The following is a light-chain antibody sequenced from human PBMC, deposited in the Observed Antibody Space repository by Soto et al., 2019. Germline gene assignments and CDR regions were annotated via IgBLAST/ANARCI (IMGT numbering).Light chain of an antibody. V-gene: IGKV3-20*01. J-gene: IGKJ1*01. CDR3: QQYGSSPTT. CDR2: GAS. CDR1: QSVSSSY. Sequence: EIVVTQSPGNLSLSPGERATLSCRASQSVSSSYLAWYQQKPGQAPRLLIYGASSRATGIPDRFSGSGSGTDFTLTISRLEPEDVAVYYCQQYGSSPTTFGQGTKVEIK.